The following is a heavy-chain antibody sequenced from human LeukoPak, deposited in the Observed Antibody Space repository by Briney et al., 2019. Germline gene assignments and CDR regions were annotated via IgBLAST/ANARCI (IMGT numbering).Heavy chain of an antibody. D-gene: IGHD3-10*01. CDR3: AKDRQYYYGSGSSRFLYYYYYGMDV. CDR2: ISYDGSNK. J-gene: IGHJ6*02. V-gene: IGHV3-30*18. CDR1: GFTFSSYS. Sequence: GGSLRLSCAASGFTFSSYSMNWVRQAPGKGLEWVAVISYDGSNKYYVGSVKGRFTISRDNSKNTLYLQMNSLRAEDTAVYYCAKDRQYYYGSGSSRFLYYYYYGMDVWGQGTTVTVSS.